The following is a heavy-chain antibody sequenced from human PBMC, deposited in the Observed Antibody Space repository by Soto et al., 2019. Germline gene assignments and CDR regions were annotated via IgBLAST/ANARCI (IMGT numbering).Heavy chain of an antibody. CDR1: GFTIGDAA. CDR3: ARDQHYYASGGVDR. J-gene: IGHJ4*02. Sequence: EVQLVESGGGMVKPGRSLRLSCTVSGFTIGDAAINWFRQAPGKGLEWVGFIRSNPYGGTTEYAASVKDRFIISRDDSKSSAYLQMNSLKTEDTAVYYCARDQHYYASGGVDRWGQGSLVTVSS. CDR2: IRSNPYGGTT. V-gene: IGHV3-49*05. D-gene: IGHD3-10*01.